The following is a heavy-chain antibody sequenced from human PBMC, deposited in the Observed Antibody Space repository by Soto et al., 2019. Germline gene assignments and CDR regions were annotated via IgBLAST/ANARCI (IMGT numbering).Heavy chain of an antibody. J-gene: IGHJ4*02. CDR3: ARVGRYADYGDYYLFDY. Sequence: SETLSLTCTVSGGSISSYYWSWIRQPPGKGLEWIGYIYYSGSTNYNPSLKSRVTISVDTSKNQFSLKLSSVTAADTAVYYCARVGRYADYGDYYLFDYWGQGTLVTVSS. V-gene: IGHV4-59*01. CDR1: GGSISSYY. CDR2: IYYSGST. D-gene: IGHD4-17*01.